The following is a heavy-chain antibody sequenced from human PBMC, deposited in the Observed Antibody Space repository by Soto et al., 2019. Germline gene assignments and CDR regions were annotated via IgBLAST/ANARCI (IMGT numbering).Heavy chain of an antibody. V-gene: IGHV1-3*01. D-gene: IGHD2-2*01. CDR2: INAGNGNT. CDR3: AKLYLGHCISTSCHNWLDP. J-gene: IGHJ5*02. Sequence: GGSVKVSCKASGYTFTSYAMHWVRQAPGQRLEWMGWINAGNGNTKYSQKFQGRVTITRDTSASTAYMELSSLRAEDTAVYYCAKLYLGHCISTSCHNWLDPWGKGTLVTVSS. CDR1: GYTFTSYA.